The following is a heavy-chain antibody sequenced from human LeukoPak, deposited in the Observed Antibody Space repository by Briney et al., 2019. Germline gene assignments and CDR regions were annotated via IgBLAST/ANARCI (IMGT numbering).Heavy chain of an antibody. D-gene: IGHD3-22*01. CDR3: ARGGTHYYGGSGYSNYWFDP. J-gene: IGHJ5*02. CDR1: GYTFTNYG. Sequence: ASVKVSCKASGYTFTNYGIIWVRQAPGQGLEWMAWINTYNGNTGYAQKLQGRVSVTTDTSTSTAYMELRSLRSDDTAVYYCARGGTHYYGGSGYSNYWFDPWGQGTLVTISS. V-gene: IGHV1-18*01. CDR2: INTYNGNT.